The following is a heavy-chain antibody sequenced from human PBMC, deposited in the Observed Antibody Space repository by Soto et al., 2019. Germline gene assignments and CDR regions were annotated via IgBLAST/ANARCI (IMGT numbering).Heavy chain of an antibody. D-gene: IGHD6-25*01. J-gene: IGHJ5*02. CDR2: IRSEGYGGTT. Sequence: GGSLRLSCTASGFTFGAYAMSWFRQAPGKGLEWVGFIRSEGYGGTTEYAASVKGRFTISRDDSKSIAYLQMNSLKTEDTAVYYCTRDRAAGKVFSFDPWGQGTLVTVSS. CDR1: GFTFGAYA. CDR3: TRDRAAGKVFSFDP. V-gene: IGHV3-49*03.